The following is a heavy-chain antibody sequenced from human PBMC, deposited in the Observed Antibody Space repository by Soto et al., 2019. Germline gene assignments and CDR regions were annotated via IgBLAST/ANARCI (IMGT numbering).Heavy chain of an antibody. D-gene: IGHD3-10*01. CDR2: IYYSGST. CDR1: GGSISSSSYY. CDR3: ARHRAKGYGSGSHNWFDP. J-gene: IGHJ5*02. V-gene: IGHV4-39*01. Sequence: PSETLSLTCTVSGGSISSSSYYWGWIRQPPGKGLEWIGSIYYSGSTYYNPSLKSRVTISVDTSKNQFSLKLSSVTAADTAVYYCARHRAKGYGSGSHNWFDPWGQGTLVTFSS.